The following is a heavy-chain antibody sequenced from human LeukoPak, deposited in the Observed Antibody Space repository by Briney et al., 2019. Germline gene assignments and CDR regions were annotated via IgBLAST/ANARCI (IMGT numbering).Heavy chain of an antibody. D-gene: IGHD3-9*01. Sequence: GGSLRLSCAASGFTFSRYAVTWVRQAPGKGLEWVSAISGSGGSTYYADSVKGRFTISRDNSKNTLYLQMNSLRAEDTAVYYCAKRLRPYFDWLPTNYWGQGTLVTVSS. V-gene: IGHV3-23*01. CDR3: AKRLRPYFDWLPTNY. CDR2: ISGSGGST. J-gene: IGHJ4*02. CDR1: GFTFSRYA.